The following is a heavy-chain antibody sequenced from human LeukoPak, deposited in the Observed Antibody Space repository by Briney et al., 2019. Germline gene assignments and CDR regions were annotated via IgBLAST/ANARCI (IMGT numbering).Heavy chain of an antibody. V-gene: IGHV3-53*01. D-gene: IGHD5-24*01. CDR3: TRDQMNY. CDR1: GAIFSAYT. J-gene: IGHJ4*02. CDR2: IFSNGDT. Sequence: GGSLRLSCAASGAIFSAYTMNWVRQAPGKGLEWVSLIFSNGDTHYADSVKGRFTISRDTSKNTVSLQMNSLRVEDTAMYYCTRDQMNYWGQGTLVTVSS.